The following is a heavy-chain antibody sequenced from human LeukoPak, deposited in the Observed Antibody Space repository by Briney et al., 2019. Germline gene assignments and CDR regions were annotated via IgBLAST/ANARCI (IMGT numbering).Heavy chain of an antibody. V-gene: IGHV3-23*05. CDR2: IYTNGRDT. CDR3: AHLVWEYVGGLDV. Sequence: PGGSLRLSCAASGFIFRSYGLNGVRPGPGKGLEGGSGIYTNGRDTRYAESVKGRFTISRDNSKNTLYLQMHSLRVEATAVYYCAHLVWEYVGGLDVWGQGTTVTVSS. CDR1: GFIFRSYG. J-gene: IGHJ6*02. D-gene: IGHD3/OR15-3a*01.